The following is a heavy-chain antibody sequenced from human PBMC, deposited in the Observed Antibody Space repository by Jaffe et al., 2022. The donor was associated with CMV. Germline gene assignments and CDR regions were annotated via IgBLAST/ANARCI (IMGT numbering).Heavy chain of an antibody. V-gene: IGHV1-46*01. CDR3: ARLIPPFLGDYLRSDAFDI. CDR1: GYTFTSYY. Sequence: QVQLVQSGAEVKKPGASVKVSCKASGYTFTSYYMHWVRQAPGQGLEWMGIINPSGGSTSYAQKFQGRVTMTRDTSTSTVYMELSSLRSEDTAVYYCARLIPPFLGDYLRSDAFDIWGQGTMVTVSS. D-gene: IGHD4-17*01. CDR2: INPSGGST. J-gene: IGHJ3*02.